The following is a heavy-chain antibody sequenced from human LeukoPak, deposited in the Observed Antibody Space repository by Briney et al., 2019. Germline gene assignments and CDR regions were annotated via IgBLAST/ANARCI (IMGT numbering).Heavy chain of an antibody. Sequence: NPSETLSLTCTVSGGSISSYFWSWIRQPPGKGLEWIGYIYDSGSTNYNPSLKSRVTISVDTSKNQFSLKLSSVTAADTAVYYCARDRRGLAYCGGDCYWFDPWGQGTLVTVSS. CDR2: IYDSGST. V-gene: IGHV4-59*01. D-gene: IGHD2-21*02. CDR3: ARDRRGLAYCGGDCYWFDP. J-gene: IGHJ5*02. CDR1: GGSISSYF.